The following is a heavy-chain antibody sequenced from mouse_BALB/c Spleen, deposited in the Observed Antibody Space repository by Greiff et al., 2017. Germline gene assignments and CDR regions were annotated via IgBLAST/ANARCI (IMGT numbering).Heavy chain of an antibody. Sequence: QVQLQQSGAELVRPGASVTLSCKASGYTFTDYEMHWVKQTPVHGLEWIGAIDPETGGTAYNQKFKGKATLTADKSSSTAYMELRSLTSEDSAVYYCTRGGNYRYDGAWFAYWGQGTLVTVSA. CDR3: TRGGNYRYDGAWFAY. CDR1: GYTFTDYE. V-gene: IGHV1-15*01. J-gene: IGHJ3*01. CDR2: IDPETGGT. D-gene: IGHD2-14*01.